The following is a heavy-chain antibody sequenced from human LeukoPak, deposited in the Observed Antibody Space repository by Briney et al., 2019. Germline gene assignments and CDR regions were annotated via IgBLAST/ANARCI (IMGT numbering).Heavy chain of an antibody. CDR3: ARLNCSSTSCYGDY. CDR1: GGSFSGYY. CDR2: INHSGST. D-gene: IGHD2-2*01. J-gene: IGHJ4*02. V-gene: IGHV4-34*01. Sequence: SETLSLTCAVYGGSFSGYYWSWIRQPPGKXXEWIGEINHSGSTNYNPSLKSRVTISVDTSKNQFSLKLSSVTAADTAVYYCARLNCSSTSCYGDYWGQGTLVTVSS.